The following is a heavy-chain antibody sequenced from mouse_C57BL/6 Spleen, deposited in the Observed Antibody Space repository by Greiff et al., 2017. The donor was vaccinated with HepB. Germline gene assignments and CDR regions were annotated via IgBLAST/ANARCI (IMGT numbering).Heavy chain of an antibody. Sequence: VQLQQSGAELVRPGSSVKLSCKASGYTFTSYWMDWVKQRPGQGLEWIGNIYPSDSETHYNQKFKDKATLTVDKSSSPAYMQLSSLTSEDSAVYDCGRREYGSSYGYFDVWGTGTTVTVSS. CDR2: IYPSDSET. D-gene: IGHD1-1*01. V-gene: IGHV1-61*01. CDR1: GYTFTSYW. CDR3: GRREYGSSYGYFDV. J-gene: IGHJ1*03.